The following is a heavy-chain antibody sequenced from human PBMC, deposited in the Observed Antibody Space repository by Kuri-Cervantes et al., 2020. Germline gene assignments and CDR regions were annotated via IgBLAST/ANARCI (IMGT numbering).Heavy chain of an antibody. CDR2: SGSGGGT. J-gene: IGHJ4*02. V-gene: IGHV3-23*01. Sequence: GESLKISCAASGFTFSGSAMHWVRQAPGKGLEWVSTSGSGGGTSYADSVKGRFTISRDNSKNTLYLQMNSLRAEDTAVYYCATQRRGTTTWGQGTLVTVSS. CDR3: ATQRRGTTT. D-gene: IGHD1-1*01. CDR1: GFTFSGSA.